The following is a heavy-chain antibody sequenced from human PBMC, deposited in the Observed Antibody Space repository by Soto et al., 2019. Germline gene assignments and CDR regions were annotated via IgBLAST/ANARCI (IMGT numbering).Heavy chain of an antibody. CDR3: AKGFIVVVTAIRPDDNFDV. CDR1: GFTFNTYA. D-gene: IGHD2-21*02. V-gene: IGHV3-23*01. Sequence: EVQLLESGGGLAQPGGSLRLSCAASGFTFNTYAMNWVRQAPGKGLEWVASISGSGGTTYYADSVKGRFTVSRDTSKNTLFLTMNSLSAEDTAVYYCAKGFIVVVTAIRPDDNFDVWGQGTMVTVSS. J-gene: IGHJ3*01. CDR2: ISGSGGTT.